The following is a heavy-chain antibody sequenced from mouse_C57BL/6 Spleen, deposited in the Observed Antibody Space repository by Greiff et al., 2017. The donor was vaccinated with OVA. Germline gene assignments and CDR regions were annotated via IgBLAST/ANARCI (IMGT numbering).Heavy chain of an antibody. V-gene: IGHV1-69*01. CDR3: TRSYYGSSYWYFDV. Sequence: QVQLQQPGAELVMPGASVKLSCKASGYTFTSYWMHWVRQRPGQGLEWIGEIDPSDSYTNYNQKFKGKSTLTVDKSSNTAYMQLSSLTSEDSAVYYCTRSYYGSSYWYFDVWGTGTTVTVSS. CDR1: GYTFTSYW. J-gene: IGHJ1*03. D-gene: IGHD1-1*01. CDR2: IDPSDSYT.